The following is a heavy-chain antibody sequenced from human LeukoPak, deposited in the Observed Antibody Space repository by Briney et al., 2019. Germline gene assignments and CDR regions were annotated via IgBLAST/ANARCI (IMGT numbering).Heavy chain of an antibody. CDR1: GFTFSNFG. CDR3: ARKGFGSITVPGTFDY. D-gene: IGHD6-19*01. V-gene: IGHV3-30*02. Sequence: GGSLRLSCAASGFTFSNFGMHWVRQAPGKGLEWVAFIRYDGSNKYYVDSVKGRFTISRDNSKNTLSLQMNSLRPEDTAVYYCARKGFGSITVPGTFDYWGQGILVTVSS. J-gene: IGHJ4*02. CDR2: IRYDGSNK.